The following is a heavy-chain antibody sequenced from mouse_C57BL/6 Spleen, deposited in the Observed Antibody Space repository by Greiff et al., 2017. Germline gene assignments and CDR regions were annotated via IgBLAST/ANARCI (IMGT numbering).Heavy chain of an antibody. J-gene: IGHJ1*03. CDR3: ARPYYGSSYRYFEG. CDR1: GYTFTSYW. CDR2: IYPGSGST. Sequence: VQLQQPEAEFVKPGASVKMSCKASGYTFTSYWITWVKQRPGQGLEWIGDIYPGSGSTNYNEKFKSKATLTVDTSSSTAYMQLSSLTSEDSAVYYCARPYYGSSYRYFEGWGTGTTVTVSS. D-gene: IGHD1-1*01. V-gene: IGHV1-55*01.